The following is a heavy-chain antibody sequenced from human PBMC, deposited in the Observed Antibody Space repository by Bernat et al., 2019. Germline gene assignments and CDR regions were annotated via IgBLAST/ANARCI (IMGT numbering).Heavy chain of an antibody. D-gene: IGHD2-2*01. V-gene: IGHV5-51*01. CDR2: IYPGDSDT. J-gene: IGHJ3*02. CDR3: ARPGVVPAATMAFDI. Sequence: EVQLVQSGAEVKKPGESLKISCKGSGYSFTSYWIGWVRQMPGKGLEWVGIIYPGDSDTRYSPSFQGQVTISADKSISTAYLQWSSLKASDTAMSYCARPGVVPAATMAFDIWGQGTMVTVSS. CDR1: GYSFTSYW.